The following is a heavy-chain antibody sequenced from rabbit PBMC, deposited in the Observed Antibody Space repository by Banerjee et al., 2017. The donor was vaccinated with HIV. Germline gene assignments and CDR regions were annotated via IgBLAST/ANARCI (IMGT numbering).Heavy chain of an antibody. CDR1: GFTLSSYY. CDR2: IIPVFGST. CDR3: ARDLAGVIGWNFGW. D-gene: IGHD4-1*01. V-gene: IGHV1S7*01. Sequence: QLKESGGGLVQPGGSLKLSCKASGFTLSSYYMNWVRQAPGKGLEWVGYIIPVFGSTDYASWVNGRFTISLDNAQNTVFLQMTSLTAADTATYFCARDLAGVIGWNFGWWGPGTLVTVS. J-gene: IGHJ4*01.